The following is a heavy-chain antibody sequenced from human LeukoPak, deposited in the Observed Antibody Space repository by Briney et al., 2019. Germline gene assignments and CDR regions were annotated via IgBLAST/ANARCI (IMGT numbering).Heavy chain of an antibody. CDR2: IIPIFGTA. CDR1: GGTFSSYA. CDR3: ARDIEDYGGNGWTD. D-gene: IGHD4-23*01. Sequence: ASVKVSCKASGGTFSSYAISWVRQAPGQGLEWMGGIIPIFGTANYAQKFQGRVTITADESMSTAYMELSSLRSEDTAVYYCARDIEDYGGNGWTDWGQGTLVTVSS. V-gene: IGHV1-69*13. J-gene: IGHJ4*02.